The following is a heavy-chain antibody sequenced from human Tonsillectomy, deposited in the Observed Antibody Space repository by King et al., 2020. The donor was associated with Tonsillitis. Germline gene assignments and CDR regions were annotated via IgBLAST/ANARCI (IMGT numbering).Heavy chain of an antibody. CDR1: GGSFSGYY. V-gene: IGHV4-34*01. J-gene: IGHJ4*02. D-gene: IGHD2-15*01. Sequence: VQLQQWGAGLLKPSETLSLTCAVYGGSFSGYYWSWIRQPPGKGLEWIGEINHSGSTSYNPSLKSRVTISGDTSKNQFSLKLSSVTAADTAVYYCARGGDCSGGSCYIDYWGQGTLVTVSS. CDR2: INHSGST. CDR3: ARGGDCSGGSCYIDY.